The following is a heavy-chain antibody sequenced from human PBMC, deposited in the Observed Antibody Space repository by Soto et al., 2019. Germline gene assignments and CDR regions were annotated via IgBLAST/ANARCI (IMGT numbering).Heavy chain of an antibody. CDR3: ARKRGYSYGYLFDY. D-gene: IGHD5-18*01. J-gene: IGHJ4*02. CDR2: INQSGST. Sequence: SETLSLTCAVYGGSFSGYYWSWIRQPPGKGLEWIGEINQSGSTNYNPSLKSRVTISVDTSKNQFSLKLSSVTAADTAVYYCARKRGYSYGYLFDYWGQGTLVTVSS. CDR1: GGSFSGYY. V-gene: IGHV4-34*01.